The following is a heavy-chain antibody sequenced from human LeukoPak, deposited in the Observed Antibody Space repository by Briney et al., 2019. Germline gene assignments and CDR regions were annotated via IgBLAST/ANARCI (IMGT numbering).Heavy chain of an antibody. CDR3: VSPPYYFDSGNYYGGY. CDR1: GFIFSSYE. J-gene: IGHJ4*02. D-gene: IGHD3-22*01. CDR2: ISSNGYTK. Sequence: GGSLRLSCVASGFIFSSYEINWVRQAPGKGLEWVSYISSNGYTKNYADSVRGRFTVSRDNAKNSLYLQMKSLRAEDTAIYYCVSPPYYFDSGNYYGGYWGQGTLVTVSS. V-gene: IGHV3-48*03.